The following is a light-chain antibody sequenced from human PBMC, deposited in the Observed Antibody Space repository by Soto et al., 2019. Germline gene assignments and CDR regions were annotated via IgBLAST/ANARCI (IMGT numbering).Light chain of an antibody. V-gene: IGLV2-11*01. CDR2: DVS. J-gene: IGLJ1*01. CDR3: CSYAGSYTLYV. Sequence: QSVLTQPRSVSGSPGQSVTISCTGTSSDVGGYNYVYWYQQHPGKAPKLMIYDVSQRPSGVPDRLSGSKSGNTASLTISGLQAEDEADYYCCSYAGSYTLYVFGTGTKLTVL. CDR1: SSDVGGYNY.